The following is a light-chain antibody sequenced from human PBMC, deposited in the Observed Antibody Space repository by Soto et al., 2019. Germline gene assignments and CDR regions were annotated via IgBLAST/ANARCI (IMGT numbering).Light chain of an antibody. CDR3: QQYGSSLTWT. CDR2: AAS. J-gene: IGKJ1*01. Sequence: VLTQSPGTMSLSPGERATLSCRASQSVPSNSLAWYQQKPGHAPRLLIYAASSRATGISARFSGSGSWTDFTLSISRLEPEDFAVYYCQQYGSSLTWTFGQGTKVEIK. V-gene: IGKV3-20*01. CDR1: QSVPSNS.